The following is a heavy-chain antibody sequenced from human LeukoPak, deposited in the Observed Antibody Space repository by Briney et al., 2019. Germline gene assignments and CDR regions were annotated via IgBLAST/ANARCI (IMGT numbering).Heavy chain of an antibody. V-gene: IGHV1-2*02. CDR2: VNPNSGGT. CDR3: ARDKLGLGELSLYDQ. J-gene: IGHJ4*01. D-gene: IGHD3-16*02. CDR1: GYTLTGYY. Sequence: ASVKVSCKASGYTLTGYYMHWVRQAPGQGLEWMGWVNPNSGGTRYAQRFQGRVTMTRDTSISTAYMELSRLRSDDTAMYYCARDKLGLGELSLYDQWGQGTLVTVFS.